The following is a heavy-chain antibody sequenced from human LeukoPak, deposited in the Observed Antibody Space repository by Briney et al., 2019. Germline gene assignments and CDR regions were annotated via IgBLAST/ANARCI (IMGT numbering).Heavy chain of an antibody. CDR2: ISSSGSTI. Sequence: GGSLRLSCAASGFTFSSYEMNWVRQAPGKGLEWVSYISSSGSTIYYADSVKGRFTISRDNAKNSLYLQMNSLRAEDTALYYCAKDMGGYYYDSSGYSGNFDYWGQGTLVTVSS. V-gene: IGHV3-48*03. CDR3: AKDMGGYYYDSSGYSGNFDY. D-gene: IGHD3-22*01. J-gene: IGHJ4*02. CDR1: GFTFSSYE.